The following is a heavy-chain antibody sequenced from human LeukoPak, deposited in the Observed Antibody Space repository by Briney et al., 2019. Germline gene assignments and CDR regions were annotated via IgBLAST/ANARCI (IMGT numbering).Heavy chain of an antibody. CDR1: GFTFSSYW. D-gene: IGHD1-26*01. V-gene: IGHV3-7*01. J-gene: IGHJ5*02. CDR2: IKQDGSEE. Sequence: QPGGSLRLSCAASGFTFSSYWMSWVRQAPGKELEWVANIKQDGSEEYYVDSVKGRFTISRDNAKNSLYLQMNSLRAEDTAVYYCARALIQVGAGDWFDPWGQGTLVTVSS. CDR3: ARALIQVGAGDWFDP.